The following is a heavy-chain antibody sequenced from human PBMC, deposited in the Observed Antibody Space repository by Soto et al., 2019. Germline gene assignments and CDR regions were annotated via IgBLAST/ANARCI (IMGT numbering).Heavy chain of an antibody. CDR2: ISSSSSYI. CDR1: GFTFSSYS. V-gene: IGHV3-21*01. CDR3: AALPLYYYDSSGP. J-gene: IGHJ5*02. Sequence: PGGSLRLSCAASGFTFSSYSMNWVRQAPGKGLEWVSSISSSSSYIYYADSVKGRFTISRDNAKSSLYLQMNSLRAEDTAVYYCAALPLYYYDSSGPWGQGTLVTVSS. D-gene: IGHD3-22*01.